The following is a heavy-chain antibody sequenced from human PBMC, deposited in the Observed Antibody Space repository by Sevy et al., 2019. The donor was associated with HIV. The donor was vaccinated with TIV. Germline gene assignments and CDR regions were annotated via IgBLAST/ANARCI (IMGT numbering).Heavy chain of an antibody. D-gene: IGHD2-2*01. J-gene: IGHJ4*02. V-gene: IGHV1-18*01. CDR1: GYTFISYG. CDR2: INTFNVNT. CDR3: AGDDCSSLSCHGSLLY. Sequence: ASVKVSCKASGYTFISYGISWVRQAPGQGLEWMGWINTFNVNTNNAQKFQGRVTMTTDTSTSTAYMELRSLRSDDTAVYYCAGDDCSSLSCHGSLLYWGQGSLVTVSS.